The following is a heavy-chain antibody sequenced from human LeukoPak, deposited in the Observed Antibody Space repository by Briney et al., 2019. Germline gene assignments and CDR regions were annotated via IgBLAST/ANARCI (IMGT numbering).Heavy chain of an antibody. V-gene: IGHV1-2*02. J-gene: IGHJ6*03. CDR2: INPNSGGT. CDR1: GYTFTSYD. Sequence: ASVKVSCKASGYTFTSYDINWVRQAPGQGLEWMGWINPNSGGTNYAQKFQGRVTMTRDTSISTAYMELSRLRSDDTAVYYCARSSLIIAAATMDVWGKGTTVTVSS. CDR3: ARSSLIIAAATMDV. D-gene: IGHD6-13*01.